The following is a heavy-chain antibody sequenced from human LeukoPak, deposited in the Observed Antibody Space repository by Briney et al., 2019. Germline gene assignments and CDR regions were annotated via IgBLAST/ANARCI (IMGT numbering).Heavy chain of an antibody. J-gene: IGHJ4*02. V-gene: IGHV4-38-2*02. CDR2: IYHTGST. Sequence: PSETLSLTCTVSGYSISSGYFWGWIRQPPGKRLEWIGSIYHTGSTYYNPSLKSRVTISVDTSKNQFSLKLSSVTAADTAVYYCAGKYYYDSGGYYYVDYWGQGTLVTVSS. D-gene: IGHD3-22*01. CDR1: GYSISSGYF. CDR3: AGKYYYDSGGYYYVDY.